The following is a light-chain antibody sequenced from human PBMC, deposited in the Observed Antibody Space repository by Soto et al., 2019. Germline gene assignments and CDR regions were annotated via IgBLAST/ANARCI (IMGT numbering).Light chain of an antibody. Sequence: EIVLTLSPATLSLSPGERATLSCRASQSVSSYLAWYQQKPGQAPRLLIYDASNRATGIPARFSGSGSGTDFTLTISSLEPEDFAVYYCQQRSNWPRTFGQGTRLEIK. CDR3: QQRSNWPRT. J-gene: IGKJ5*01. CDR1: QSVSSY. CDR2: DAS. V-gene: IGKV3-11*01.